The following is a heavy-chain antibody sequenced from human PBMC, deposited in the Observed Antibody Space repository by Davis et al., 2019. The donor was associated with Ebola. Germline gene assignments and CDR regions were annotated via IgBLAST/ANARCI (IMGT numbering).Heavy chain of an antibody. CDR3: TTDTRIVVVPAAIGYYYYGMDV. D-gene: IGHD2-2*01. CDR1: GFTFSSYW. J-gene: IGHJ6*02. CDR2: IKSKTDGGTT. V-gene: IGHV3-15*01. Sequence: GGSLRLSCAASGFTFSSYWMSWVRQAPGKGLEWVGRIKSKTDGGTTDYAAPVKGRFTISRDDSKNTLYLQMNSLKTEDTAVYYCTTDTRIVVVPAAIGYYYYGMDVWGQGTTVTVSS.